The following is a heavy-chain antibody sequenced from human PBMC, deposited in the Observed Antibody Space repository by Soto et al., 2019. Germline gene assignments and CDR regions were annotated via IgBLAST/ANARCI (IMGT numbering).Heavy chain of an antibody. CDR2: IYSGGST. J-gene: IGHJ6*03. CDR3: ATESSGGFLHYMDV. D-gene: IGHD3-10*01. CDR1: GFSVSSNH. Sequence: EVQLVESGGGLVQPGGSLRLSCAASGFSVSSNHMSWARQAPGKGLEWVSVIYSGGSTYYADSVKDRFIMSRDNSKNTLYPQMNSLRVDDTAVYYCATESSGGFLHYMDVWGKGTTVTVSS. V-gene: IGHV3-66*01.